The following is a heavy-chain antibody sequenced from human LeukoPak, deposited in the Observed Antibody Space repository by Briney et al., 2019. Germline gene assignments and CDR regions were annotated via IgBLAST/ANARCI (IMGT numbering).Heavy chain of an antibody. Sequence: QPGGTLRLSCAASGFTFSSYGMSWVRQAPGKGLEWVSAISGSGGSTYYADSVKGRFTISRDNSKNTLYLQMNSQRAEDTAVYYCAKGGMVRGEMEWYFDYWGQGTLVTVSS. V-gene: IGHV3-23*01. J-gene: IGHJ4*02. CDR1: GFTFSSYG. CDR2: ISGSGGST. D-gene: IGHD3-10*01. CDR3: AKGGMVRGEMEWYFDY.